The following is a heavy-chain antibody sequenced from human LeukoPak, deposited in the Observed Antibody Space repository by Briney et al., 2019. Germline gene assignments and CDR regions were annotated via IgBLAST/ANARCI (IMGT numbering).Heavy chain of an antibody. CDR3: ARGKRVLWFGEKD. CDR2: INWNGGST. D-gene: IGHD3-10*01. V-gene: IGHV3-20*04. Sequence: GGALRLSCAASGFTFDDSGMSWVRQAPGKGLECVSGINWNGGSTGYADSVKGRFTISRDNAKSSLYLQMNSRRAEDTALYYCARGKRVLWFGEKDSGQGTLVTVSS. J-gene: IGHJ4*02. CDR1: GFTFDDSG.